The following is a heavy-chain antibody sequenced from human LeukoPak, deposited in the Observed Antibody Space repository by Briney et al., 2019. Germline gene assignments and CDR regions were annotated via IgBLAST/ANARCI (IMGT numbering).Heavy chain of an antibody. CDR2: IYRGGGT. V-gene: IGHV3-66*01. CDR1: GFTVSDNY. CDR3: ARDPGIAAAGDY. D-gene: IGHD6-25*01. J-gene: IGHJ4*02. Sequence: GGSLRLSCAASGFTVSDNYMSWVRQAPGNGLEWVSLIYRGGGTSYADSVRGRFTISRDSSKNTLYLQMNSLRAEDTAVYYCARDPGIAAAGDYWGQGTLVTVSS.